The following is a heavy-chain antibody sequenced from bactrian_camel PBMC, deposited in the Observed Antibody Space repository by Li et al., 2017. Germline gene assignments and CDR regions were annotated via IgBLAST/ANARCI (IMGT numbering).Heavy chain of an antibody. D-gene: IGHD6*01. CDR3: AAGPWYTDEYKY. Sequence: VQLVESGGDLVQPGGSLRLSCVVSGFTFSSYTMAWVRQAPGQGLEWISSISGRGYSTYLANSAKGRFTVSRDNAKNTLYLQLNSLNTEDTALYYCAAGPWYTDEYKYWGQGTQVTVS. V-gene: IGHV3S31*01. CDR2: ISGRGYST. J-gene: IGHJ4*01. CDR1: GFTFSSYT.